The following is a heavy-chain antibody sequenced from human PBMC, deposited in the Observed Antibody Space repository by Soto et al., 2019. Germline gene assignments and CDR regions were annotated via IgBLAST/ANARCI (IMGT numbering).Heavy chain of an antibody. V-gene: IGHV4-34*01. CDR2: INHSGST. D-gene: IGHD6-6*01. Sequence: PSETLSLTCAVYGGSFSGYYWSWIRQPPGKGLEWIGEINHSGSTNYNPSLKSRVTISVDTSKNQFSLKLSSVTAADTAVYYCGGGKKIAARRSGNWFPPGGQGTLVTSPQ. J-gene: IGHJ5*02. CDR1: GGSFSGYY. CDR3: GGGKKIAARRSGNWFPP.